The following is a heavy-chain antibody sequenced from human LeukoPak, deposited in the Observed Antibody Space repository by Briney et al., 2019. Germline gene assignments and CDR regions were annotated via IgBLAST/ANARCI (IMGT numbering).Heavy chain of an antibody. Sequence: GESLKISCKGSGYTFTSYYMHWVRQAPGQGLEWMGIVNPSGGSTSYAQKFQGRVTMTRDTSTSTVYMELSSLRSEDTAVYYCARGSGVIGHSSSHYGMDVWGQGTTVTVSS. CDR3: ARGSGVIGHSSSHYGMDV. CDR2: VNPSGGST. V-gene: IGHV1-46*01. CDR1: GYTFTSYY. D-gene: IGHD6-6*01. J-gene: IGHJ6*02.